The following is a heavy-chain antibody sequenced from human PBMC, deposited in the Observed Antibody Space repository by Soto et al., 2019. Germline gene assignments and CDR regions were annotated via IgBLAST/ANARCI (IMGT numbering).Heavy chain of an antibody. CDR2: IKSDGSFT. CDR3: VRDGGNSRVLWGYY. Sequence: GGSLRLSCAASGFTFSSYWMHWVRQAPGKGLVWVSCIKSDGSFTTYADSVKGRFTISRDNAKNTVYLQMNSLRAEDTAVYYCVRDGGNSRVLWGYYWGQGTVVTVSS. J-gene: IGHJ4*02. CDR1: GFTFSSYW. V-gene: IGHV3-74*03. D-gene: IGHD6-13*01.